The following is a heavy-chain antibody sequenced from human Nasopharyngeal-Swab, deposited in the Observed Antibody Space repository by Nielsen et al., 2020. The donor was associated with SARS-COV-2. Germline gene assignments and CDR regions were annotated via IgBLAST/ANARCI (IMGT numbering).Heavy chain of an antibody. Sequence: GESLKISCAASGFTFSSYAMSWVRQAPGKGLEWVSAISGSGGSTYYADSVKGRFTISRDNSKNTLYLQTNSLRAEDTAVYYCAKDLRSSSRGGMDVWGQGTTVTVPS. CDR2: ISGSGGST. D-gene: IGHD6-13*01. CDR1: GFTFSSYA. J-gene: IGHJ6*02. CDR3: AKDLRSSSRGGMDV. V-gene: IGHV3-23*01.